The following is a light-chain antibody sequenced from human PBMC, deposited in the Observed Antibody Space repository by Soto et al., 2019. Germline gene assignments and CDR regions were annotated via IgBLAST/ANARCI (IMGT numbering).Light chain of an antibody. CDR1: QSISRY. CDR2: AAS. Sequence: DIQMTQSPSSLSASVGDRVTITCRASQSISRYLNWYQHKPGKAPKILIYAASSLQSGVPSRFSGSGSGTDFTLTISSLQPEDFATYYCQQSFSTPRTLTFGGGTKVEIK. V-gene: IGKV1-39*01. CDR3: QQSFSTPRTLT. J-gene: IGKJ4*01.